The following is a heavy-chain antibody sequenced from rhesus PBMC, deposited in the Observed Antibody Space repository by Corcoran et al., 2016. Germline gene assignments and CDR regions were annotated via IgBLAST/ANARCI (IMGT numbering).Heavy chain of an antibody. CDR3: TREGTLRGNRFDV. J-gene: IGHJ5-1*01. CDR1: GYSFTTYY. Sequence: QVQLVQSGAEIKQPGASVKLSCKASGYSFTTYYLHWERQAPGQGIEWIALFSPYRDDRDSAPILPDRVTITTDTSPNTGYLELSSLRSEDTAVYYCTREGTLRGNRFDVWGPGVLVTVSS. D-gene: IGHD2-33*01. CDR2: FSPYRDDR. V-gene: IGHV1-180*01.